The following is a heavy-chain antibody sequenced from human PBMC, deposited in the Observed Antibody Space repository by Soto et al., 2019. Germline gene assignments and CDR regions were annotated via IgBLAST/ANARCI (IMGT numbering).Heavy chain of an antibody. CDR1: EGTFNSYA. Sequence: QAQVVQSGAEVRKPGSSVKLSCKASEGTFNSYAIAWVRQAPGQGLEWMGGIIPYYNTLNYAQKFQDRVTITADDSTNTVYMELSSLRSDNTAVYFCASGASRWYPYFFDSWAQGTLVTVSS. V-gene: IGHV1-69*01. CDR3: ASGASRWYPYFFDS. J-gene: IGHJ4*02. D-gene: IGHD6-13*01. CDR2: IIPYYNTL.